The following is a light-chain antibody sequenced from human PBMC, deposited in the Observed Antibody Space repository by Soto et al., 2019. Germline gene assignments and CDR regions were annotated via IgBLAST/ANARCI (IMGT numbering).Light chain of an antibody. Sequence: QSVLTQPASVSGSPGQSITISCSGTNSDIGSYDYVSWYQHHPGTAPQLIIFEVTYRYSGVSGRFSASKSANTASLTISGLPPEDGAVYNCITYSSIPPHVLFGGGTKLTVL. CDR2: EVT. CDR1: NSDIGSYDY. V-gene: IGLV2-14*01. J-gene: IGLJ2*01. CDR3: ITYSSIPPHVL.